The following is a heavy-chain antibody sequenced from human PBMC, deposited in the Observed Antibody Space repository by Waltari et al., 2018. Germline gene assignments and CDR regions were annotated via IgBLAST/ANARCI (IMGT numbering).Heavy chain of an antibody. CDR3: ARDLLHYYDSSGYYSHY. D-gene: IGHD3-22*01. V-gene: IGHV1-69*13. CDR1: GGTFSSYA. J-gene: IGHJ4*02. Sequence: QVQLVQSGAEVKKPGSSVKVSCKASGGTFSSYAISWVRQAPGQGLDWMGRVIPISGTENDAQKVKGRVTITDDKSTSTAYMELSSLRSEDTAVYYCARDLLHYYDSSGYYSHYWGQGTLVTVSS. CDR2: VIPISGTE.